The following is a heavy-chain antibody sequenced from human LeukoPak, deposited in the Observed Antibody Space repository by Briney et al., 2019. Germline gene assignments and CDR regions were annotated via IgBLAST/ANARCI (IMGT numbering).Heavy chain of an antibody. CDR1: GFTFSGSA. V-gene: IGHV3-73*01. J-gene: IGHJ4*02. CDR3: TSSKGGSGWYRDY. Sequence: GGSLRLSCAASGFTFSGSAMHWVRQASGKGLEWVDRIRSKANSYATAYAASVKGRFTISRDDSKNTAYLQMNSLKTEDMAVYYCTSSKGGSGWYRDYWGQGTLVTVSS. D-gene: IGHD6-19*01. CDR2: IRSKANSYAT.